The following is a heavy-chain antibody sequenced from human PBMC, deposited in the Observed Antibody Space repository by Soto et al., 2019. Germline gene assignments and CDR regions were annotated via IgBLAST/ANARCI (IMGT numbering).Heavy chain of an antibody. CDR3: ARAGYYYGSGSYYFQPYYYYMDV. CDR2: INHSGST. Sequence: SETLSLTCAVYGGSFSGYYWSWIRQPPGKGLEWIGEINHSGSTNYNPSLKSRVTISVDTSKNQFSLKLSSVTAADTAVYYCARAGYYYGSGSYYFQPYYYYMDVWGKGTTVTVSS. J-gene: IGHJ6*03. CDR1: GGSFSGYY. V-gene: IGHV4-34*01. D-gene: IGHD3-10*01.